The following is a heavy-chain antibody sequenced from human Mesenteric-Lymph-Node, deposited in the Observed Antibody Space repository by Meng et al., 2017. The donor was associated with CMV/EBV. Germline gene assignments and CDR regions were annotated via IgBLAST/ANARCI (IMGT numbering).Heavy chain of an antibody. CDR2: MYYGGNT. CDR1: GVSIGASGYY. CDR3: ARQDTGMVADY. Sequence: SETLSLTFTVSGVSIGASGYYWGWIRQSPGKGLEWIGSMYYGGNTYYNPSLNGRVTTSVDTTKNHCYLKLSSVTAADTAVYYCARQDTGMVADYWGQGILVTVSS. J-gene: IGHJ4*02. V-gene: IGHV4-39*01. D-gene: IGHD5-18*01.